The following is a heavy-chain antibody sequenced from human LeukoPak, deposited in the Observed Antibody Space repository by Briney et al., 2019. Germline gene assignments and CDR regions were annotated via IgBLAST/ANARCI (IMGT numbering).Heavy chain of an antibody. CDR1: GGSISSYY. J-gene: IGHJ2*01. Sequence: PSETLSLTCTVSGGSISSYYWSWIRQPPGKGLEWIGYIYYSGSTNYNPSLKSRVTISVDTSKNQFSLKLSSVTAADTAVYYCARGRRWGWYFDLWSRGTLVTVSS. CDR2: IYYSGST. CDR3: ARGRRWGWYFDL. D-gene: IGHD4-23*01. V-gene: IGHV4-59*01.